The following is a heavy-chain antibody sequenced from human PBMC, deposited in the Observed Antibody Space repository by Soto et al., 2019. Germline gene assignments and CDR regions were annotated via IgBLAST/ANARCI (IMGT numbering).Heavy chain of an antibody. CDR2: ISGSGGST. D-gene: IGHD3-10*01. Sequence: WWSLRLSCSASVFTFSSYAMSWVRQAPGKGLEWVSAISGSGGSTYYADSVKGRFTISRDNSKNTLYLQMNSLRAEDTAVYYCAKDRFEFGYWGQGTLVTVSS. CDR3: AKDRFEFGY. V-gene: IGHV3-23*01. CDR1: VFTFSSYA. J-gene: IGHJ4*02.